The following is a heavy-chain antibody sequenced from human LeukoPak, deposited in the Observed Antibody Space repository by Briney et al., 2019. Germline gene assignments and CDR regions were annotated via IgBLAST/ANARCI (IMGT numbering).Heavy chain of an antibody. J-gene: IGHJ4*02. CDR2: IYYSGST. CDR1: GGSISSSSYY. V-gene: IGHV4-39*07. D-gene: IGHD6-13*01. CDR3: ARFEYSSSPDY. Sequence: SETLSLTCTVSGGSISSSSYYWGWIRQPPGKGLEWIGSIYYSGSTYYNPSLKSRVTISVDTSKNQFSLKLSSVTAADTAVYYCARFEYSSSPDYWGQGTLVTVPS.